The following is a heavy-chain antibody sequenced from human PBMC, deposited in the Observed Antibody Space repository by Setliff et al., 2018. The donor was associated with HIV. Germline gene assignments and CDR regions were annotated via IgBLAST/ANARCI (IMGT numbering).Heavy chain of an antibody. J-gene: IGHJ4*02. D-gene: IGHD4-4*01. CDR3: ARHKVNGYSSNYFDY. CDR2: IYPGDSDT. V-gene: IGHV5-51*01. Sequence: GESLKISCKGSGYSFTNYWIGWVRQMPGKGLEWMGIIYPGDSDTRYSPSFQGQVTISVDKSISTAYLQWSSLKASDTAMYYCARHKVNGYSSNYFDYWGQGTLVTVSS. CDR1: GYSFTNYW.